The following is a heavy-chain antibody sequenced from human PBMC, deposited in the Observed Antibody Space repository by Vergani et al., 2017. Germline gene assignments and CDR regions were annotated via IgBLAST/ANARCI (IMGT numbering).Heavy chain of an antibody. CDR1: GGTFSSYA. CDR3: ARAFGPSGASGDWDY. J-gene: IGHJ4*02. Sequence: QVQLVQSGAEVKKPGSSVKVSCKASGGTFSSYAISWVRQAPGQGLEWMGGSIPIFGTANYAQKFQGRVTITADESTSTAYMERSSLRSEDTAVYYCARAFGPSGASGDWDYWGQGTLVTVSS. D-gene: IGHD2-15*01. CDR2: SIPIFGTA. V-gene: IGHV1-69*01.